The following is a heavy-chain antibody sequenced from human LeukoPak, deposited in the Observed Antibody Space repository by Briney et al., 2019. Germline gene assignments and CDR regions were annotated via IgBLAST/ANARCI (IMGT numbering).Heavy chain of an antibody. V-gene: IGHV4-30-4*01. CDR1: GGSISSGDYY. CDR2: IYYSGST. CDR3: ARVLLWFGELSLGWFDP. Sequence: SQTLSLTCTVSGGSISSGDYYWSWIRQPPGTGLEWIGYIYYSGSTYYNPSLKSRVTISVDTSKNQFSLKLSSVTAADTAVYYCARVLLWFGELSLGWFDPWGQGTLVTVSS. J-gene: IGHJ5*02. D-gene: IGHD3-10*01.